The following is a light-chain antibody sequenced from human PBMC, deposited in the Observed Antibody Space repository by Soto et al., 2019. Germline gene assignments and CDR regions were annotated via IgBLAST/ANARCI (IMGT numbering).Light chain of an antibody. V-gene: IGLV1-44*01. CDR2: SDN. Sequence: QSVLTQPPSASGTPGQRVTISCSGSNSNIGRNTVNWYQQFPGAAPNLLIHSDNQRPSGVPDRFSGSRSGTSASLAISGLQSEDEADYYCAAWDESPNVPVFGGETKLTVL. CDR3: AAWDESPNVPV. CDR1: NSNIGRNT. J-gene: IGLJ3*02.